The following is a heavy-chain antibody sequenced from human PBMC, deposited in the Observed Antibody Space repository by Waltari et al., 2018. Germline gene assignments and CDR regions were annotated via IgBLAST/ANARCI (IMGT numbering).Heavy chain of an antibody. CDR1: GYSFTSYW. CDR2: SFPGDSDT. V-gene: IGHV5-51*01. Sequence: EVQLVQSGAEVKKPGESLKISCKGSGYSFTSYWIGWVRQMPGKGLEWMGISFPGDSDTRYSPSFQGQVTISADKSISTAYLQWSSLKASDTAMYYCARHPFYCSGGSCYFYYYGMDVWGQGTTVTVSS. CDR3: ARHPFYCSGGSCYFYYYGMDV. D-gene: IGHD2-15*01. J-gene: IGHJ6*02.